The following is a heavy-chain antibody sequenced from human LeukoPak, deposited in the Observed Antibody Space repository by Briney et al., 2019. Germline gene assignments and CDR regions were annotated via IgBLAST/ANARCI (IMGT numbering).Heavy chain of an antibody. D-gene: IGHD2-21*01. CDR1: GFTFSSYG. CDR2: IRYDGSNK. Sequence: GGSLRLSCAASGFTFSSYGMHWVRQAPGKGLEWVAFIRYDGSNKYYADSVKGRFTISRDNSKSTLYLQMNSLRAEDTAVYYCANAYCGGDCYFLWYWGQGTLVTVSS. V-gene: IGHV3-30*02. J-gene: IGHJ4*02. CDR3: ANAYCGGDCYFLWY.